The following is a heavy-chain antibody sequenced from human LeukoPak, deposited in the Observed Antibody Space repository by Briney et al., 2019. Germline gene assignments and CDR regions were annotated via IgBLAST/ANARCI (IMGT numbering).Heavy chain of an antibody. J-gene: IGHJ4*02. CDR3: ARVKRYSYGSYFDY. Sequence: SETLSLTCTVSGGSISSYYWSWIRQPPGKGPEWIGYIYYSGSTNYNPSLKSRVTISVDTSKNQFSLKLSSVTAADTAVYYCARVKRYSYGSYFDYWGQGTLVAVSS. D-gene: IGHD5-18*01. CDR1: GGSISSYY. V-gene: IGHV4-59*01. CDR2: IYYSGST.